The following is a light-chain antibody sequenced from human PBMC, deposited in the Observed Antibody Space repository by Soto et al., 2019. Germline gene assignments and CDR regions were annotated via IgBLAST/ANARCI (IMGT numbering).Light chain of an antibody. J-gene: IGKJ1*01. V-gene: IGKV3-15*01. Sequence: EIVLTQSPATLSLSPGERATLSCRASQSVSSNLAWYQQKPGQAPRLLIYDASTRATGIPARFSGSGSGTEFTLTINSLQSEDFAVYYCQQYNNWPMWTFGQGTKVDNK. CDR1: QSVSSN. CDR3: QQYNNWPMWT. CDR2: DAS.